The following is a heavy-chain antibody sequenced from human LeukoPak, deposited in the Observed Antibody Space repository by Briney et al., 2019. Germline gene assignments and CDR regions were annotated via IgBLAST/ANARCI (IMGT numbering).Heavy chain of an antibody. V-gene: IGHV1-18*01. CDR2: ISAYNGNT. J-gene: IGHJ6*02. CDR3: ARDLEYYYGSGKDNYYYYGMDV. CDR1: GYTFTSYG. Sequence: ASVKVSCKASGYTFTSYGISWVRQAPGQGLEWMGWISAYNGNTNYAQKLQGRVTMTTDTSTSTAYMELRSLRSDDTAVYYCARDLEYYYGSGKDNYYYYGMDVWGQGTTVTVSS. D-gene: IGHD3-10*01.